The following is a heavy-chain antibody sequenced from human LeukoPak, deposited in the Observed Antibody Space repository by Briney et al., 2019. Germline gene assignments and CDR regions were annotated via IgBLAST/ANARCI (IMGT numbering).Heavy chain of an antibody. CDR1: GFTFSSYA. V-gene: IGHV3-30*01. D-gene: IGHD3-16*02. Sequence: GGSLRLSCAASGFTFSSYAMHWVRQAPGKGLEWVAVISYDGSNKYYADSVKGRFTISRDNSKNTLYLQMNSLRAEDTAVYYCARAYYDYVWGSYPHFWGQGTLVTVSS. J-gene: IGHJ4*02. CDR2: ISYDGSNK. CDR3: ARAYYDYVWGSYPHF.